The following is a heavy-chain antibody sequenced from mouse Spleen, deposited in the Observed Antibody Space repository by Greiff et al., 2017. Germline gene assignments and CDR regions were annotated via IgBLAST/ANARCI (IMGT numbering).Heavy chain of an antibody. CDR3: ARHNGRVNYFDY. J-gene: IGHJ2*01. Sequence: EVKVEESGGGLVKPGGSLKLSCAASGFTFSSYAMSWVRQTPEKRLEWVATISSGGSYTYYPDSVKGRFTISRDNAKNTLYLQMSSLRSEDTAMYYCARHNGRVNYFDYWGQGTTLTVSS. CDR2: ISSGGSYT. D-gene: IGHD2-2*01. CDR1: GFTFSSYA. V-gene: IGHV5-9-3*01.